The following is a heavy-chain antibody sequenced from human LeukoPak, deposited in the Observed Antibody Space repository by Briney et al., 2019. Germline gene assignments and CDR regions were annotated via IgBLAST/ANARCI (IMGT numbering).Heavy chain of an antibody. CDR1: GGSISNYY. CDR3: ARHFASFDY. CDR2: IYYSGST. V-gene: IGHV4-59*08. Sequence: PSETLSLTCTVSGGSISNYYWSWIRQPPGRGLEWIGHIYYSGSTNYTPSLTSRVTISVDSSKNQFSLKLTSVTAADTAMYYCARHFASFDYWGQGTLVTVSS. J-gene: IGHJ4*02.